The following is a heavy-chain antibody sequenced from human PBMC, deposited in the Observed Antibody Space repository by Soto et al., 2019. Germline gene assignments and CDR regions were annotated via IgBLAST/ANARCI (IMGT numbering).Heavy chain of an antibody. Sequence: QVQLVESGGGVVQPGRSLRLSCAASGFTFSSYGMHWVRQAPGKGLEWVAVISYDGSNKYYADSVKGRFTTSRANSKNTLYLQMNSLRAEDTAVCYCAPWFSAFDYWGQGTLVTVSS. V-gene: IGHV3-30*03. D-gene: IGHD3-10*01. J-gene: IGHJ4*02. CDR2: ISYDGSNK. CDR1: GFTFSSYG. CDR3: APWFSAFDY.